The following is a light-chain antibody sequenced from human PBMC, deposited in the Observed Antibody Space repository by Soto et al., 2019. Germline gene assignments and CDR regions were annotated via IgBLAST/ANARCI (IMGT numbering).Light chain of an antibody. CDR2: DAS. CDR3: PKYTRYSLT. J-gene: IGKJ4*01. V-gene: IGKV1-5*01. Sequence: DIQMTQSPSTLSASVGDRVTITCRASQSISSWLAWYQQKPGKAPKLLIYDASSLESGVPSRFRGSGSATEFTVTINNLQNDDFATYQSPKYTRYSLTLGGGTQVDIK. CDR1: QSISSW.